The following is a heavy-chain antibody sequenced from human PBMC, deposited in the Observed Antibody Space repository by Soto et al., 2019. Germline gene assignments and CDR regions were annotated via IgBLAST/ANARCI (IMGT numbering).Heavy chain of an antibody. CDR1: GGSISSSHW. D-gene: IGHD6-19*01. CDR2: IYHSGGT. Sequence: SETLSLTCVVSGGSISSSHWWSWVRQPPGKGLEWIGEIYHSGGTNYNSSLKSRVTISVDKSKNQFSLKLNSVTAADTAVYYCARRDTSGWFNGVFDYWGQGIPVTVSS. J-gene: IGHJ4*02. CDR3: ARRDTSGWFNGVFDY. V-gene: IGHV4-4*02.